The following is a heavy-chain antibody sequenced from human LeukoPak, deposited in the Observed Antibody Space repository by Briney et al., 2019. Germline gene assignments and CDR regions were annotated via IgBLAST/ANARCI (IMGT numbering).Heavy chain of an antibody. CDR3: ARDSYDYVWGSYRYNIDS. D-gene: IGHD3-16*02. CDR2: ISGSGVNT. V-gene: IGHV3-23*01. Sequence: GGSLRLSCAASGFTFSSYAMSWVRQAPGRGLEWVSAISGSGVNTDYADSVKGRFTISRDNARNSLYLQMNSLRAEDTALYYCARDSYDYVWGSYRYNIDSWGQGTLVTVSS. CDR1: GFTFSSYA. J-gene: IGHJ4*02.